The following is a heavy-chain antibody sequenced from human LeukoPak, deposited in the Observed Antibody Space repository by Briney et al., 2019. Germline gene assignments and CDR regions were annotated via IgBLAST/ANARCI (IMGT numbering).Heavy chain of an antibody. J-gene: IGHJ6*02. CDR3: ANHGVYSGSYSMDV. CDR2: FGNSA. CDR1: GFTFSSYA. Sequence: GGSLRLSCAASGFTFSSYAMSWVRQAPGKGLEWVSTFGNSAHYADSVKGRFTISRDNSKNTLYLQMNSLRADDTAVYYCANHGVYSGSYSMDVWGQGTTVIVSS. D-gene: IGHD1-26*01. V-gene: IGHV3-23*01.